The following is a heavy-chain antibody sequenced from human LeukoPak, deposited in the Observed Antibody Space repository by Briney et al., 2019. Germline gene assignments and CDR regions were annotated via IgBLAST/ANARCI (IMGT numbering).Heavy chain of an antibody. CDR2: IYHSGST. J-gene: IGHJ5*02. D-gene: IGHD3-10*01. CDR3: ARGTVRGVINRYNWFDP. V-gene: IGHV4-30-2*01. Sequence: SQTLSLTCTVSGGSISSGGYYWSWIRQPPGKGLEWIGYIYHSGSTYYDPSLKSRVTISVDRSKNQFSLKLSSVTAADTAVYYCARGTVRGVINRYNWFDPWGQGTLVTVSS. CDR1: GGSISSGGYY.